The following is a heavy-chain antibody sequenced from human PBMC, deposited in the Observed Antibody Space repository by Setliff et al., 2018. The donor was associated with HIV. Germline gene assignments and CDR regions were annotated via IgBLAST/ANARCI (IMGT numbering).Heavy chain of an antibody. D-gene: IGHD3-10*02. V-gene: IGHV4-59*01. J-gene: IGHJ6*03. CDR2: IYYSGST. CDR3: ARGHMLITYYYYYYMDV. Sequence: KPSETLSLTCTVSGGSISSYYWSWIRQPPGKGLEWIGYIYYSGSTNYNPSLKSRVTISVDTSKNQFSLKLSSVTAADTAVYYCARGHMLITYYYYYYMDVWGKGTTVTVSS. CDR1: GGSISSYY.